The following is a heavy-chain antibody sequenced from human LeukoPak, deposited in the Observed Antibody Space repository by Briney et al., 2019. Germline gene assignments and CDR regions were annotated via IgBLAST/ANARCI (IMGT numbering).Heavy chain of an antibody. J-gene: IGHJ4*02. Sequence: APVKVSCKASGYTFTNYDINWVRQAIGQGLEWMGWMNPKSGYTGYAQKFQGGVTMTRDTSISTAYMELGSLRSEDTAVYYCARVTGSIDYWGQGTLVTVSS. CDR2: MNPKSGYT. V-gene: IGHV1-8*01. CDR1: GYTFTNYD. CDR3: ARVTGSIDY. D-gene: IGHD1-26*01.